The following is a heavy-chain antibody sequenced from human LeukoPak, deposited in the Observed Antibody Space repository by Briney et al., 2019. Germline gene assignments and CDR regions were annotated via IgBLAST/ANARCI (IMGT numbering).Heavy chain of an antibody. Sequence: GGSLRLSCAASGFTFSSYGMHWVRQASGKGLEWVAVIWYDGSNKYYADSVKGRFTISRDNSKNTLYLQMNSLRAEDTAVYYCASYIAAAGTFAFDIWGQGTMVTVSS. V-gene: IGHV3-33*01. J-gene: IGHJ3*02. CDR1: GFTFSSYG. CDR3: ASYIAAAGTFAFDI. D-gene: IGHD6-13*01. CDR2: IWYDGSNK.